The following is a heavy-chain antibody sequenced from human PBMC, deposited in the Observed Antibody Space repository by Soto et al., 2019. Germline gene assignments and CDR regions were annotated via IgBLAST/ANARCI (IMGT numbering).Heavy chain of an antibody. CDR3: TKRSYFDY. CDR1: GFTFGDYA. V-gene: IGHV3-49*03. J-gene: IGHJ4*02. Sequence: EVQLVESGGGLVQPGQSLRLSCIGSGFTFGDYAMSWFRQAPGKGLEWVGFIRSKPYGGTTEYAASVKGRFTISRDDSKSTAYLQMNSLKPEDTAMYYCTKRSYFDYWGQGTLVTVSS. CDR2: IRSKPYGGTT. D-gene: IGHD1-1*01.